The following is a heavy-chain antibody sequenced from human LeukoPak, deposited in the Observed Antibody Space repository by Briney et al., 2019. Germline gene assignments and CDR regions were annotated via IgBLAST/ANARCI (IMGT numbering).Heavy chain of an antibody. CDR2: ISGSGGST. D-gene: IGHD3-22*01. CDR1: GFTFSSYA. V-gene: IGHV3-23*01. J-gene: IGHJ4*02. Sequence: GGSLRLPCAASGFTFSSYAMSWVRQAPGEGLEWVSAISGSGGSTYYADSVKGRFTISRDNSKNTLYLQMNSLRAEDSAVYYCEKDRSGYSFTPDFAYWGQGPLVTVSS. CDR3: EKDRSGYSFTPDFAY.